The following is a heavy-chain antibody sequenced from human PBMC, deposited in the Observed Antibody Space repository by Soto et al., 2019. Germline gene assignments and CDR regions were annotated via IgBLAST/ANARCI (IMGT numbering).Heavy chain of an antibody. CDR1: GDRVPSNRAA. V-gene: IGHV6-1*01. J-gene: IGHJ4*02. CDR2: TYYRSKWFK. D-gene: IGHD3-16*01. Sequence: SQTLSLTCAIPGDRVPSNRAAWNWMRQSPSRGLEWLGRTYYRSKWFKNYALSVKSRITVTPDTSKNQFSVQLNSVSLGDKAGYYCARGDQGFDYWGQGTLVTVSS. CDR3: ARGDQGFDY.